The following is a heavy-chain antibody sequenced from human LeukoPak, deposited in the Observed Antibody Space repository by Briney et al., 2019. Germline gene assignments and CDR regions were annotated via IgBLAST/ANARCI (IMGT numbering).Heavy chain of an antibody. V-gene: IGHV3-11*04. Sequence: GSLRLSWAASGFTFSDNYMSWIRQAPGKGLEWVSYISSSGNTTYNADSVKGRFSITRDNAKNSLYLQMNSLRAEDTAVYYCARDGGSAWFLDYWGQGTLVTVSS. CDR1: GFTFSDNY. CDR2: ISSSGNTT. D-gene: IGHD6-19*01. CDR3: ARDGGSAWFLDY. J-gene: IGHJ4*02.